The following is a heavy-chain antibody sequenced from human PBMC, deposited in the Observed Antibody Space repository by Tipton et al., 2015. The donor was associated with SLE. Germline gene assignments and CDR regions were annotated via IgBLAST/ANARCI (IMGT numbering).Heavy chain of an antibody. CDR3: ARSSGWDAEYFQD. CDR2: IYHSGST. Sequence: TLSLICTVSGGSVSSQYWSWIRQPPGKGLEWIGYIYHSGSTNYNPSLTSRVTISVDTSKNQFYLNLRSVTAADTAVYYCARSSGWDAEYFQDWGQGTLVTVSS. CDR1: GGSVSSQY. D-gene: IGHD6-19*01. J-gene: IGHJ1*01. V-gene: IGHV4-59*02.